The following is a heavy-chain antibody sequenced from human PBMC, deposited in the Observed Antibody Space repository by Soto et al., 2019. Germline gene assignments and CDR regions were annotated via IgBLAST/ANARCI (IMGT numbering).Heavy chain of an antibody. V-gene: IGHV3-11*01. D-gene: IGHD5-12*01. J-gene: IGHJ4*02. CDR2: ISSSGSTI. Sequence: GGSLRLSCAASGFTFSDYYKNWIRQAPGKGLEWVSYISSSGSTIYYADSVKGRFTISRDNAKNSLYLQMNSLRAEDTAVYYCASLGSVEMATIDYWGQGTLVTVSS. CDR1: GFTFSDYY. CDR3: ASLGSVEMATIDY.